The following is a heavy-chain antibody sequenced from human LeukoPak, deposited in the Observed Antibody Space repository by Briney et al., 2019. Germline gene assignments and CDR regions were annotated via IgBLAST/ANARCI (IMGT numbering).Heavy chain of an antibody. D-gene: IGHD3-22*01. V-gene: IGHV1-2*04. J-gene: IGHJ4*02. Sequence: GASVKVSCKASGYTFTGYYMHWVRQAPGQGLEWMGWINPNSGGTNYAQKFQGWVTMTRDTSISTAYMELSRLRSDDTAVYYCARGIYYDSSGPPTLLDYWGQGTLVTVSS. CDR1: GYTFTGYY. CDR3: ARGIYYDSSGPPTLLDY. CDR2: INPNSGGT.